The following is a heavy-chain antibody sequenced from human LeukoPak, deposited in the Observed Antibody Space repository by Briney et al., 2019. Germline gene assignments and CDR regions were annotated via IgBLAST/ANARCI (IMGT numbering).Heavy chain of an antibody. CDR1: GFTFSSYG. V-gene: IGHV3-30*18. J-gene: IGHJ6*03. Sequence: GGSLRLSCAASGFTFSSYGMHWVRQAPGKGLEWVAVISYDGSNKYYADSVKGRFTISRDNSKNTLYLQMNSLRAEDTAVYYCAKVTVTNYYYYYMDVWGKGTTVTISS. CDR3: AKVTVTNYYYYYMDV. D-gene: IGHD4-11*01. CDR2: ISYDGSNK.